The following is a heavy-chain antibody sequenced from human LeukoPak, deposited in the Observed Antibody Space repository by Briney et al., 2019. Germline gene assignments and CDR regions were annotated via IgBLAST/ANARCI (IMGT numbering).Heavy chain of an antibody. J-gene: IGHJ4*02. CDR1: GFTFSSYG. CDR3: SSPITIFGVVTKNY. D-gene: IGHD3-3*01. V-gene: IGHV3-23*01. CDR2: ISGSGGST. Sequence: GALRLSCAASGFTFSSYGMSWVRQAPGKGLEWVSAISGSGGSTYYADSVKGRFTISRDNSKNTLYPQMNSLKTEDTAVYYCSSPITIFGVVTKNYWGQGTLVTVSS.